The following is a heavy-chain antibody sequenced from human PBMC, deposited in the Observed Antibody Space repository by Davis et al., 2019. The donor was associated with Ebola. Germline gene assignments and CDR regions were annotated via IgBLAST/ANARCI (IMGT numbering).Heavy chain of an antibody. J-gene: IGHJ6*02. V-gene: IGHV3-30*18. CDR3: AKDGVGDDSSGSIYYAMDV. D-gene: IGHD6-19*01. CDR1: GFTFSSYG. Sequence: GESLKISCAASGFTFSSYGMHWVRQAPGKGLEWVAVISYDGSNKYYADSVKGRFTISRDNSKNTLYLQMNSLRAEDTAVYYCAKDGVGDDSSGSIYYAMDVWGQGTTVTVSS. CDR2: ISYDGSNK.